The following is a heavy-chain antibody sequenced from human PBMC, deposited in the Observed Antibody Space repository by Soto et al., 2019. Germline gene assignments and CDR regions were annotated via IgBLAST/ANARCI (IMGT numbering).Heavy chain of an antibody. J-gene: IGHJ6*02. D-gene: IGHD6-13*01. CDR3: ARRHMRNSSSRFLGGYYYYGMDV. Sequence: SETLSLTYTVSGGSISSSSYYWGWIRQPPGKGLEWIGSIYYSGSTYYNPSLKSRATISVDTSKNQFSLKLGSVTAADTAVYYCARRHMRNSSSRFLGGYYYYGMDVWGQGTTVTVSS. CDR1: GGSISSSSYY. V-gene: IGHV4-39*01. CDR2: IYYSGST.